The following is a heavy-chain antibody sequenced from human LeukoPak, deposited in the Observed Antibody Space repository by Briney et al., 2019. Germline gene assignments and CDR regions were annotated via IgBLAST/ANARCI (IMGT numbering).Heavy chain of an antibody. Sequence: GGSLRLSCAASGFSLSTYAMNWVRQAPGKGLEWVSVISVSGASTYYADSVKGRFTISRDNAKNSLYLQMNSLRAEDTAVYYCAELGITMIGGAWGKGTTVTISS. CDR1: GFSLSTYA. CDR2: ISVSGAST. CDR3: AELGITMIGGA. D-gene: IGHD3-10*02. V-gene: IGHV3-23*01. J-gene: IGHJ6*04.